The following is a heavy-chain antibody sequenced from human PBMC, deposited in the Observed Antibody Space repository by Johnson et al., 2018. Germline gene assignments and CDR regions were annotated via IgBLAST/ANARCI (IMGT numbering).Heavy chain of an antibody. V-gene: IGHV3-21*01. D-gene: IGHD4/OR15-4a*01. CDR1: GFTFCSYS. CDR2: ISSSSSYI. Sequence: EVQLVETGGGLVKPGGSLRLSCAASGFTFCSYSMNWVRQAPGKGLEWVSSISSSSSYIYYADSVKGRFTISRGNAKNSLYLKINSLGAEDTAVYYCARDGAMFDYYYGMDVWGQGPTVTVSS. CDR3: ARDGAMFDYYYGMDV. J-gene: IGHJ6*02.